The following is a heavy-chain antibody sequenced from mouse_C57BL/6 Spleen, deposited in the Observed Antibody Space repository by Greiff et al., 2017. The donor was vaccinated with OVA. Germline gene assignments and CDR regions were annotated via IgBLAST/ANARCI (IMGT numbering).Heavy chain of an antibody. CDR3: ARSNSNYIYFDY. CDR2: IDPSDSYT. J-gene: IGHJ2*01. D-gene: IGHD2-5*01. V-gene: IGHV1-69*01. CDR1: GYTFTSYW. Sequence: QVQLQQSGAELVMPGASVKLSCKASGYTFTSYWMHWVKQRPGQGLEWIGEIDPSDSYTNYNQKFKGKSTLTVDKSSSTAYMQLSSLTSEDSAVYYCARSNSNYIYFDYWGQGTTLTVSS.